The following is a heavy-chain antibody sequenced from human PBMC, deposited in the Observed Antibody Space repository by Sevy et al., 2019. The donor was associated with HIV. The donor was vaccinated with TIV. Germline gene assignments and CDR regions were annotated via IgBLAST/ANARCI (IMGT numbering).Heavy chain of an antibody. CDR1: GFTFSSYA. CDR3: VKEVSEHSYSDY. D-gene: IGHD3-10*01. Sequence: GGSLRLSCVTSGFTFSSYAMSWVRQTPGKGLEWVSAIGGSADYTYYADSVKGRFTISRDNSKNTLYLQMNGLRAEDTAVYYCVKEVSEHSYSDYWGQRTLVTVSS. J-gene: IGHJ4*02. V-gene: IGHV3-23*01. CDR2: IGGSADYT.